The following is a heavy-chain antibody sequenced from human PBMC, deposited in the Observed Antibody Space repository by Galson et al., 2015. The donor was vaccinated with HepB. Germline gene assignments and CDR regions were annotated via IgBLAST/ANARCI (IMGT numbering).Heavy chain of an antibody. D-gene: IGHD6-19*01. CDR2: ISGSGGST. J-gene: IGHJ4*02. V-gene: IGHV3-23*01. CDR1: GFTFSSYA. Sequence: LRLSCAASGFTFSSYAMSWVRQAPGKGLEWVSAISGSGGSTYYADSVKGRFTISRDNSRNTLYLQMNSLRAEDTAVYYCAKGGAGWLVNFDYWGQGILVTVSS. CDR3: AKGGAGWLVNFDY.